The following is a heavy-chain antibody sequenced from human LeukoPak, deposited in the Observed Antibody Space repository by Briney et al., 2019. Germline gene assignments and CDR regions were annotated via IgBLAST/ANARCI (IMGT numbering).Heavy chain of an antibody. J-gene: IGHJ4*02. V-gene: IGHV1-46*01. D-gene: IGHD3-3*01. Sequence: ASVKVSCKASGYTLTSYYMHWVRQAPGQGLEWMGIINPSGGSTSYAQKFQGRVTMTRDTSTSTVYMELSSLRSEDTAVYYCARADNIILEWLGLWGQGTLVTVSS. CDR3: ARADNIILEWLGL. CDR1: GYTLTSYY. CDR2: INPSGGST.